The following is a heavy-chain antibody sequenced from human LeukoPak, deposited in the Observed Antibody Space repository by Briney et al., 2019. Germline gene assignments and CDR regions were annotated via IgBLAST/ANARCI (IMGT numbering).Heavy chain of an antibody. D-gene: IGHD6-13*01. CDR3: ACRCSGAYSSSG. V-gene: IGHV1-46*01. Sequence: ASLKVSCKASGYTFTSYYMHWVRQAPGQGLEWMGIINPSGGSTSYAQKFQGRVTMTRDTSTSTVYMELSGLRSEDTAVYYCACRCSGAYSSSGWGQGTMVTVSS. CDR1: GYTFTSYY. J-gene: IGHJ3*01. CDR2: INPSGGST.